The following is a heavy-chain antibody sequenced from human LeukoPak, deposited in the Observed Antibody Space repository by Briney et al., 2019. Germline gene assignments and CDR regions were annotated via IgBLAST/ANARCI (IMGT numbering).Heavy chain of an antibody. CDR2: ISGSGGST. V-gene: IGHV3-23*01. Sequence: GGSLRLSCAGSGFTFGSYSMNWVRHAPGKGLEWVSAISGSGGSTYYADSVKGRFTISRDNSKNTLYLQMNSLRAEDTAVYYCAKDEVGYCSSTSCSTYYYYYYMDVWGKGTTVTVSS. J-gene: IGHJ6*03. D-gene: IGHD2-2*01. CDR1: GFTFGSYS. CDR3: AKDEVGYCSSTSCSTYYYYYYMDV.